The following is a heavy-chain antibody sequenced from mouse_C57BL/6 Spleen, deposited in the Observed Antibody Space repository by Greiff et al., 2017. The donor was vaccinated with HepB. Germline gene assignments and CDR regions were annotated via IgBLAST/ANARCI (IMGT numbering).Heavy chain of an antibody. D-gene: IGHD1-1*01. Sequence: VQLQQSGTELVKPGASVKLSCKASGYTFTSYWMHWVKQRPGQGLEWIGNINPSNGGTNYNEKFKSKATLTVDKSSSTAYMQLSSLTSEDSAVYYCARPSYGSSYRYCDYWGQGTTLTVSS. CDR2: INPSNGGT. CDR1: GYTFTSYW. J-gene: IGHJ2*01. V-gene: IGHV1-53*01. CDR3: ARPSYGSSYRYCDY.